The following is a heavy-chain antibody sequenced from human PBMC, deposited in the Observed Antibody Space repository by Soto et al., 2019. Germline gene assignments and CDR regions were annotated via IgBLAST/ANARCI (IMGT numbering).Heavy chain of an antibody. CDR3: ARDLRLMGDYYGMDV. CDR1: GFTFSSYG. Sequence: GGSLRLSCAASGFTFSSYGMHWVRQAPGKGLEWVAVIWYDGSNKYYDDSVKGRFTISRANSKNTLYLQMNSLRAEDTAVYYCARDLRLMGDYYGMDVWGQGTTVTVSS. CDR2: IWYDGSNK. J-gene: IGHJ6*02. D-gene: IGHD1-26*01. V-gene: IGHV3-33*01.